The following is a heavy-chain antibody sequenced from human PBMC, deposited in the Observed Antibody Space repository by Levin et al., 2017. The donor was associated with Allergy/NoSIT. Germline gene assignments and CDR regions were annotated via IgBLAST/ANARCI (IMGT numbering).Heavy chain of an antibody. V-gene: IGHV4-61*02. D-gene: IGHD2/OR15-2a*01. CDR2: IYTSGST. Sequence: SETLSLTCTVSGGSISSGSYYWSWIRQPAGKGLEWIGRIYTSGSTNYNPSLKSRVTISVDTSKNQFSLKLSSVTAADTAVYYCAREGRGGGVNMDYWGQGTLVTVSS. J-gene: IGHJ4*02. CDR3: AREGRGGGVNMDY. CDR1: GGSISSGSYY.